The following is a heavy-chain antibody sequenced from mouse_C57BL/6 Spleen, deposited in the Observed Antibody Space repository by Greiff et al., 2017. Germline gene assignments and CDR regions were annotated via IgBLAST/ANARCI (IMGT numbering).Heavy chain of an antibody. CDR1: GFSLTSYA. V-gene: IGHV2-9-1*01. CDR3: ARPSLPRDGSGLYYYAMDY. J-gene: IGHJ4*01. D-gene: IGHD3-2*02. CDR2: IWTGGGT. Sequence: QVQLKESGPGLVAPSQSLSITCTVSGFSLTSYAISWVRQPPGKGLEWLGVIWTGGGTNYNSALKSRLSISKDNSKCQVFLKMNSLQTDDTARYYCARPSLPRDGSGLYYYAMDYWGPGTQSPSPQ.